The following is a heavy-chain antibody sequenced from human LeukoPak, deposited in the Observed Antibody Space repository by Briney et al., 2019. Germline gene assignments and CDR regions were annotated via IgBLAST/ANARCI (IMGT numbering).Heavy chain of an antibody. Sequence: GGSLRLSCAASGFSFSVFWMRWVRHAPGKGPVWVSRIKTDGSITDYADSVKGRFTISRDNSKNTLYLQMNSLRAEDTAVYYCAKDRAGEATIHTGLLDYYYYMDVWGKGTTVTVSS. D-gene: IGHD5-12*01. CDR1: GFSFSVFW. CDR3: AKDRAGEATIHTGLLDYYYYMDV. J-gene: IGHJ6*03. V-gene: IGHV3-74*01. CDR2: IKTDGSIT.